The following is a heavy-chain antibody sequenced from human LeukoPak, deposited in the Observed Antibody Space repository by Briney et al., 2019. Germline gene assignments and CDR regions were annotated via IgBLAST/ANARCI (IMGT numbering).Heavy chain of an antibody. V-gene: IGHV4-38-2*02. J-gene: IGHJ4*02. CDR1: GYSISSGYY. CDR2: IYHSGSA. CDR3: ARIVNQYYYDSSGYYWYDY. Sequence: PSETLSLTCTVSGYSISSGYYWGWIRQPPGKGLEWIGSIYHSGSAYYNPSLKSRVTISVDTSKNQFSLKLSSVTAADTAVYYCARIVNQYYYDSSGYYWYDYWGQGTLVTVSS. D-gene: IGHD3-22*01.